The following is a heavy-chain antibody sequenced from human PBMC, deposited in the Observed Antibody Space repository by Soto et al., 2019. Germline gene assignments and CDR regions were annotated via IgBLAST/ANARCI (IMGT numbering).Heavy chain of an antibody. J-gene: IGHJ4*02. CDR3: ARVGMYSGVVAIFDY. Sequence: ASVKVSCKASGGTFSSYAISWVRQAPGQGLEWMGGIIPIFGTANYAQKFQGRVTITADESTSTAYMELSSLRSEDTAVYYCARVGMYSGVVAIFDYWGQGTLVTVSS. V-gene: IGHV1-69*13. CDR2: IIPIFGTA. CDR1: GGTFSSYA. D-gene: IGHD3-22*01.